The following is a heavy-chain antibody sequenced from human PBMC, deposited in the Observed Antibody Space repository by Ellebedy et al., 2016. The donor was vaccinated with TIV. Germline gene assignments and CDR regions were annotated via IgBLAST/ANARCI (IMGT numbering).Heavy chain of an antibody. V-gene: IGHV3-66*01. CDR2: IYHDGGT. CDR1: GFTVASCF. CDR3: ARDPRGGGDYGDNWFDP. J-gene: IGHJ5*02. D-gene: IGHD4-17*01. Sequence: PGGSLRLSCVASGFTVASCFMNWVRQAPGKGLEWVSVIYHDGGTNYTDSVQGRFTISRDSSKNTLYLQMNRLRVEDTAVYYCARDPRGGGDYGDNWFDPWGQGTLVTVSS.